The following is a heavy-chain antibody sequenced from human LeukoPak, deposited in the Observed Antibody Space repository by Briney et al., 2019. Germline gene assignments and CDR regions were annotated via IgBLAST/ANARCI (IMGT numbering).Heavy chain of an antibody. CDR2: IYPSDSDT. CDR1: GYSFTSYW. CDR3: ARLTTPYNYARW. D-gene: IGHD3-10*01. V-gene: IGHV5-51*01. Sequence: GESLKISCKGSGYSFTSYWIVWARQMPGKGLEWMGVIYPSDSDTRYSPSFQGQVTISADKSVNTAYLQWSSLKASDTAMYFCARLTTPYNYARWWGQGTLVTVSS. J-gene: IGHJ4*02.